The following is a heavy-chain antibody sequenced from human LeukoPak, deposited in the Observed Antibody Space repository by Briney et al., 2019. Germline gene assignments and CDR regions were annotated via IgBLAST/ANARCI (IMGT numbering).Heavy chain of an antibody. CDR2: ISGSGGST. V-gene: IGHV3-23*01. D-gene: IGHD2-2*01. Sequence: GGSLRPSCAASGFTFSSYAISWVRQAPGKGLEWVSAISGSGGSTYYADSVKGRFTISRDNSKNTLYLQMNSLRAEDTAVYYCAKDRDIVVVPAAPHYWGQGTLVTVSS. CDR1: GFTFSSYA. J-gene: IGHJ4*02. CDR3: AKDRDIVVVPAAPHY.